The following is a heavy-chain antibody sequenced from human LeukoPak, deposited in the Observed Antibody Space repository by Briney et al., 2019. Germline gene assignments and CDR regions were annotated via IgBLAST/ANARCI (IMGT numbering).Heavy chain of an antibody. D-gene: IGHD2-2*01. CDR3: ARAIGYCSSTSCYGGWFDP. CDR1: GGSISSGDYY. Sequence: SETLSLTCTVSGGSISSGDYYWSWIRQPPGKGLEWIGYIYYSGSTYYNPSLKSRVTISVDASKNQFSLKLSSVTAADTAVYYCARAIGYCSSTSCYGGWFDPWGQGTLVTVSS. CDR2: IYYSGST. J-gene: IGHJ5*02. V-gene: IGHV4-30-4*01.